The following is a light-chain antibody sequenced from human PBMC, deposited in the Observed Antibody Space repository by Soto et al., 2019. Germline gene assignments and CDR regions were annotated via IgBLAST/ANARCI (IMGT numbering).Light chain of an antibody. CDR1: LTISDNY. J-gene: IGKJ1*01. CDR3: QQYCMAHLT. CDR2: GAS. Sequence: EIVLTQSPGTLSLSPGERATLSCRASLTISDNYLAWYQQKAGQAPRLVIYGASIRATGIPDRFSASGSGTDFTLTISRLEPEDFGVYYCQQYCMAHLTFGQGTKADI. V-gene: IGKV3-20*01.